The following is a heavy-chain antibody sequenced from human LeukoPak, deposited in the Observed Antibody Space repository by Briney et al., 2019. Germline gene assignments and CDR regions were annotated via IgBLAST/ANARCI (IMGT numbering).Heavy chain of an antibody. CDR3: ARDREGYCTNGVCYMERTNWFDP. D-gene: IGHD2-8*01. CDR2: IIPILGIA. Sequence: SVKVSCKASGGTFSSYAISWVRQAPGQGLEWMGRIIPILGIANYAQKFQGRVTITADKSTSTAYMELSSLRSEDTAVYYCARDREGYCTNGVCYMERTNWFDPWGQGTLVTVSS. CDR1: GGTFSSYA. V-gene: IGHV1-69*04. J-gene: IGHJ5*02.